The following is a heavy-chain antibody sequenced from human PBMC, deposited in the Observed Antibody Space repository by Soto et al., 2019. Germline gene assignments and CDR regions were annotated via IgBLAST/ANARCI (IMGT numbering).Heavy chain of an antibody. CDR1: GYTFTGYY. D-gene: IGHD5-12*01. V-gene: IGHV1-2*04. J-gene: IGHJ3*02. Sequence: ASVKVSCKASGYTFTGYYMHWVRQAPGQGLEWMGWINPNSGGTNYAQKFQGWVTMTRDTSISTAYMELSRLRSDDTAVYYCARDANVDIVATIGAFDIWGQGTMXTVSS. CDR2: INPNSGGT. CDR3: ARDANVDIVATIGAFDI.